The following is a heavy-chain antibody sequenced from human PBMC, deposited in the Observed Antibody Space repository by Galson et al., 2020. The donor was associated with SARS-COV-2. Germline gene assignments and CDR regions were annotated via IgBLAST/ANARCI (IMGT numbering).Heavy chain of an antibody. CDR2: IDWDDDK. V-gene: IGHV2-70*01. J-gene: IGHJ4*02. D-gene: IGHD5-12*01. CDR3: ARTHVDIVATIGYFDY. Sequence: SGPTLVKPTQTLTLTCTFSGFSLSTSGMCVSWIRQPPGKALEWLALIDWDDDKYYSTFLKTRLTISKDTSKNQVVLTMTNMDPVDTATYYCARTHVDIVATIGYFDYWGQGTLVTVSS. CDR1: GFSLSTSGMC.